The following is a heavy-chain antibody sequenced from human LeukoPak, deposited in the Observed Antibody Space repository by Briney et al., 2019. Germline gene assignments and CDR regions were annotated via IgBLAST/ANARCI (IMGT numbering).Heavy chain of an antibody. CDR2: IIPILGIA. J-gene: IGHJ5*02. Sequence: SVKVSCKASGGTFSSYAISWVRQAPGQGLEWMGRIIPILGIANYAQRFQGRVTITADKSTSTAYMELSSLRSEDTAVYYCARELVGATSNWFDPWGQGTLVTVSS. V-gene: IGHV1-69*04. D-gene: IGHD1-26*01. CDR3: ARELVGATSNWFDP. CDR1: GGTFSSYA.